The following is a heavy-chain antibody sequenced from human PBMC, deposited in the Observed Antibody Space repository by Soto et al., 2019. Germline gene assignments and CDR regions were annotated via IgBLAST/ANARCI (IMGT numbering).Heavy chain of an antibody. CDR1: GFTFSSYS. CDR3: ASLHQWIREWSDP. J-gene: IGHJ5*02. D-gene: IGHD3-3*01. V-gene: IGHV3-48*01. CDR2: ISSSGSTI. Sequence: PGGSLRLSCAVSGFTFSSYSMNWVRQAPGKGLEWVSYISSSGSTIYYADSVKGRFTISRDNAKNSLYLQMNSLRAEDTAVYYCASLHQWIREWSDPWGQGTLVTVSS.